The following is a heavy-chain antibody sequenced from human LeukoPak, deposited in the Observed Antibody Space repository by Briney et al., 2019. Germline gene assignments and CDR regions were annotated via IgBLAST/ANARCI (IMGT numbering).Heavy chain of an antibody. J-gene: IGHJ4*02. CDR1: GYTFTSYD. D-gene: IGHD6-13*01. V-gene: IGHV1-46*01. CDR3: ARDRTSSSSWYDFDY. CDR2: INPSGGST. Sequence: ASVKVSCKASGYTFTSYDINWVRQATGQGLEWMGIINPSGGSTSYAQKFQGRVTMTRDMSTSTVYMELSSLRSEDTAVYYCARDRTSSSSWYDFDYWGQGTLVTVSS.